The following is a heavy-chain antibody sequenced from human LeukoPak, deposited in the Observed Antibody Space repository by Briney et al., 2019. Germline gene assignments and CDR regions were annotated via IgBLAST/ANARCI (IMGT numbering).Heavy chain of an antibody. V-gene: IGHV3-7*01. CDR1: GISLSSLW. Sequence: GGSLRLSCAASGISLSSLWMSWFRQAPGKGLEWVADIRQDGSDEHYVASVKGRFTISRDNAKNSLYLQMNSLRAEDTAVYYCARIYYYYDAFDIWGQGTMVTVSS. CDR2: IRQDGSDE. J-gene: IGHJ3*02. CDR3: ARIYYYYDAFDI. D-gene: IGHD5/OR15-5a*01.